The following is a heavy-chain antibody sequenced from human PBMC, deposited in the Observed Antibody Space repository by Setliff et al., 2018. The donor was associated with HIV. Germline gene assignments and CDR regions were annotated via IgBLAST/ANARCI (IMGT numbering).Heavy chain of an antibody. Sequence: GGSLRLSCAVSGFTFEDYGMSWVRQAPGKGLEWVSGITGSGDNTYYADNVEGRFIISRDNSQNTLYLQMNSLRAEDTAIYYCARDVTVRLSVEYYFDYWGQGTLVTVSS. J-gene: IGHJ4*02. D-gene: IGHD2-15*01. CDR3: ARDVTVRLSVEYYFDY. CDR1: GFTFEDYG. CDR2: ITGSGDNT. V-gene: IGHV3-23*01.